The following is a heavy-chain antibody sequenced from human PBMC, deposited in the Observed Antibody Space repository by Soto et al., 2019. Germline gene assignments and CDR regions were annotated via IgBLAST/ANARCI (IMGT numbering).Heavy chain of an antibody. CDR1: GFTFSSYD. D-gene: IGHD6-13*01. V-gene: IGHV3-13*04. J-gene: IGHJ3*02. CDR3: ARGLPIAAAVTDAFDI. Sequence: PGGSLRLSCAASGFTFSSYDMHWVRQATGKGLEWVSAIGTAGDTYYPGSVKGRFTISRENAKNSLYLQMNSLRAGDTAVYYCARGLPIAAAVTDAFDIWGQGTMVTVSS. CDR2: IGTAGDT.